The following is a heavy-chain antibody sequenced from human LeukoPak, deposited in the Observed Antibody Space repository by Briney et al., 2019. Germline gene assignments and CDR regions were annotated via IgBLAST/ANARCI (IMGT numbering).Heavy chain of an antibody. CDR3: ATSFRAVNWFDP. J-gene: IGHJ5*02. CDR1: GYTFTSYY. V-gene: IGHV1-46*01. CDR2: INPSGNT. D-gene: IGHD3-10*01. Sequence: ASVKVSCKASGYTFTSYYIHWVRQAPGQGLEYMGIINPSGNTNYAQKFQGRVTMTRDTSTSTIYMEVSSLRSGDTAVYYCATSFRAVNWFDPWGQGTLVTVSS.